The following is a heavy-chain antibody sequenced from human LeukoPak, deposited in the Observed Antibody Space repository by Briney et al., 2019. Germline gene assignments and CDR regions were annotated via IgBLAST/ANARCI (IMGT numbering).Heavy chain of an antibody. Sequence: GGSLRLPCAASEFTFSNYAMNWVRQAPGKGLEWVSYISHTGSTVSYADSVKGRFTISRDNAKNSLYLQMNSLRAEDTAMYYCAIPPLSGTGSSRPLAGIDVWGQGTTVTVSS. CDR2: ISHTGSTV. CDR1: EFTFSNYA. D-gene: IGHD3-10*01. J-gene: IGHJ6*02. CDR3: AIPPLSGTGSSRPLAGIDV. V-gene: IGHV3-48*04.